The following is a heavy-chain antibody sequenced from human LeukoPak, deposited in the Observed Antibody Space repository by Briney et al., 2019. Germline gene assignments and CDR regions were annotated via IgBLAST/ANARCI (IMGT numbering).Heavy chain of an antibody. Sequence: SETLSLTCTVSGGSIINHYLSWIRQPAGKGLEWIGRIYSSGSANYSPSLKSRVSMSIDTSNNHFSLNLTSVTAADTALYFCARDVRYASGWLTPDSWGQGTLVTVSS. D-gene: IGHD6-19*01. V-gene: IGHV4-4*07. CDR2: IYSSGSA. CDR3: ARDVRYASGWLTPDS. CDR1: GGSIINHY. J-gene: IGHJ5*02.